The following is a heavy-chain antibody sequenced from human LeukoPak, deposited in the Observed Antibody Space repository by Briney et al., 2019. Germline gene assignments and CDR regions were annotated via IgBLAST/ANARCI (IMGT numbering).Heavy chain of an antibody. V-gene: IGHV3-20*04. J-gene: IGHJ6*03. CDR2: INWSGGST. CDR3: ARIHDYGDYGGYYYMDV. CDR1: GFTFDDYG. Sequence: RPGGSLRLXCAASGFTFDDYGMSWVRQAPGKGLEWVSGINWSGGSTGYADSVKGRFTISRDNAKNSLYLQMNSLRAEDTALYYCARIHDYGDYGGYYYMDVWGKGTTVTVSS. D-gene: IGHD4-17*01.